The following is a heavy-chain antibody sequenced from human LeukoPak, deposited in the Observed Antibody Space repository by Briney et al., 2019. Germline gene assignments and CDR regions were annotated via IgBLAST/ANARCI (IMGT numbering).Heavy chain of an antibody. J-gene: IGHJ4*02. Sequence: GGSLRLSCAASGFTFSTYGMNWVRQAPGKGLEWVSYISSSSSTIYYADSVKGRFTISRDNAKNSLYLQMNSLRAEDTAVYYCASKRGGTGDYWGQGTLVTVSS. CDR2: ISSSSSTI. CDR1: GFTFSTYG. CDR3: ASKRGGTGDY. V-gene: IGHV3-48*01. D-gene: IGHD2-15*01.